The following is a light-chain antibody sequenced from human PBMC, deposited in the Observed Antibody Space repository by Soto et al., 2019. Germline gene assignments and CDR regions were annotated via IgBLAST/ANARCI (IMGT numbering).Light chain of an antibody. J-gene: IGKJ1*01. Sequence: DIQMTQSASTLSAFVGDTVTITCRASQRTSGWLAWYQQKTGKAPKLLIYKASGLESGVPSRFSGSGSGTEFTLTSNCLQPDDFATYYCQQYNACWTFGQGTKVDTK. CDR3: QQYNACWT. CDR1: QRTSGW. CDR2: KAS. V-gene: IGKV1-5*03.